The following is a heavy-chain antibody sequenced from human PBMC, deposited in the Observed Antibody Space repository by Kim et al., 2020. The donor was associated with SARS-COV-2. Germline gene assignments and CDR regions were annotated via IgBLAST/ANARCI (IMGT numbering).Heavy chain of an antibody. D-gene: IGHD6-13*01. CDR1: GGSISSYY. CDR3: ARDGDSSPGAYYYYYGMDV. V-gene: IGHV4-59*13. CDR2: IYYSGST. Sequence: SETLSLTCTVSGGSISSYYWSWIRQPPGKGLEWIGYIYYSGSTNYNPSLKSRVTISVDTSKNQFSLKLSSVTAADTAVYYCARDGDSSPGAYYYYYGMDVWGQGTTVTVSS. J-gene: IGHJ6*02.